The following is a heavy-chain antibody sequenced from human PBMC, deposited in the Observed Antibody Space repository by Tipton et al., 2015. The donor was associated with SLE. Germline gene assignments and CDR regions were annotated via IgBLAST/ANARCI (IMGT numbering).Heavy chain of an antibody. J-gene: IGHJ3*02. V-gene: IGHV4-59*11. CDR3: ARGGGGAFDM. CDR1: GGSIDSHY. Sequence: TLSLTCTVSGGSIDSHYWTWIRQSPGKGLEYLCYVYYSGSTNYIASLQGRLTISVYRSKNQFFLKLSSVTAADTAVYYCARGGGGAFDMWGQGTMVTVSS. D-gene: IGHD3-16*01. CDR2: VYYSGST.